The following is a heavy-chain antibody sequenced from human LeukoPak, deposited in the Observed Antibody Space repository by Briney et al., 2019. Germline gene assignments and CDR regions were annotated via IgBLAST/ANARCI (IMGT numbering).Heavy chain of an antibody. CDR3: ARGSDILTGYLFRFDY. CDR1: GFTFSSYA. Sequence: PGGSLRLSCAASGFTFSSYAMSWVRQAPGKGLEWVANIKKDGSAKYYVDSVKGRFTISRDNAKNSLYLQMNSLRAEDTSVYYCARGSDILTGYLFRFDYWGQGTLVTVSS. D-gene: IGHD3-9*01. V-gene: IGHV3-7*04. CDR2: IKKDGSAK. J-gene: IGHJ4*02.